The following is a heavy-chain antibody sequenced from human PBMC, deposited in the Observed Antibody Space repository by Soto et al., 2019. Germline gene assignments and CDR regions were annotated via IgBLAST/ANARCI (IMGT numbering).Heavy chain of an antibody. V-gene: IGHV3-11*01. CDR3: ARGGSGWTRGGWLGP. J-gene: IGHJ5*02. CDR2: ISDSGNTI. CDR1: GFSFSDYY. Sequence: QVQLVQSGGGLVKPGGSLTLSCAASGFSFSDYYMIWVRQAPGEGLEWLSYISDSGNTIYYADSVRARFTIFRDNAANSVYLQMTGLSDGDTAFYYCARGGSGWTRGGWLGPWGQGSLVTVSS. D-gene: IGHD6-25*01.